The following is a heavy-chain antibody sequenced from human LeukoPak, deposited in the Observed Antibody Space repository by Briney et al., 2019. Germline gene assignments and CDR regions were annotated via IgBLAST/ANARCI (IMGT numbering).Heavy chain of an antibody. Sequence: PGGSLRLSCAASGFTFSSYAMSWVRQAPGKGLEWVSTISGSGGSTYYADSVKGRFTISRDSSKNTLYLQMNSMRAEDTAVYYCAKDGAKLVKYYFDYWGQGTLVTVSS. CDR2: ISGSGGST. CDR3: AKDGAKLVKYYFDY. J-gene: IGHJ4*02. V-gene: IGHV3-23*01. CDR1: GFTFSSYA. D-gene: IGHD2-8*02.